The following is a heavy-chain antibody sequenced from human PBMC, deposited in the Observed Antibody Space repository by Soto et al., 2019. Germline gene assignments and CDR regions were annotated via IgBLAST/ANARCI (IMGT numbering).Heavy chain of an antibody. CDR3: AHRPPSTYYDILTGYYLDAFDI. CDR2: IYWDDDK. D-gene: IGHD3-9*01. V-gene: IGHV2-5*02. J-gene: IGHJ3*02. CDR1: GFSLSTSGVG. Sequence: QITLKESGPTLVNPTQTLTLTCTFSGFSLSTSGVGVAWIRQPPGKALEWLVLIYWDDDKRYSPSLKSRLTITKDTSKNQVVLTMTNMDPVDTATYYCAHRPPSTYYDILTGYYLDAFDIWGQGTMVTVSS.